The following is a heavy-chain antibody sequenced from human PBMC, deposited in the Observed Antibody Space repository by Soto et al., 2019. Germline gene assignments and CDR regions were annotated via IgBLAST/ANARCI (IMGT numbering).Heavy chain of an antibody. CDR1: GFTFSSYA. J-gene: IGHJ4*02. CDR3: AKDGYSSSLTYGDNDY. CDR2: ISGSGGST. Sequence: EGQLLESGGGLVQPGGSLRLSCAASGFTFSSYAMSWVRQAPGKGLEWVSAISGSGGSTYYADSVKGRFTISRDNSKNTLYLQMNSLRAEDTAVYYCAKDGYSSSLTYGDNDYWGQGTLVTVSS. D-gene: IGHD6-13*01. V-gene: IGHV3-23*01.